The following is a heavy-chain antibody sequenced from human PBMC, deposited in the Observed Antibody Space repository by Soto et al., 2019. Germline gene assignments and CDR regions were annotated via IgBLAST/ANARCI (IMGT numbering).Heavy chain of an antibody. Sequence: GGSLRLSCAASGFTFSGYWMSWVRQAPGKGLEWVANINEDGSQKNYVDSVGGRFTISRDNAKNSLFLQINSLRPEDTAVFYCAKGGGLDDWGPGTLVTVSS. CDR1: GFTFSGYW. V-gene: IGHV3-7*03. CDR3: AKGGGLDD. CDR2: INEDGSQK. J-gene: IGHJ4*02. D-gene: IGHD5-12*01.